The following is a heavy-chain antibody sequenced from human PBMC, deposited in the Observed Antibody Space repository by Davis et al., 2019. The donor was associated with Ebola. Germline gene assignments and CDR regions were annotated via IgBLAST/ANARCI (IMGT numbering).Heavy chain of an antibody. D-gene: IGHD5-24*01. V-gene: IGHV5-51*01. CDR3: ARGTDGYNPGGYFDS. J-gene: IGHJ4*02. CDR2: IFPGDSDT. CDR1: GYSFTNYW. Sequence: KVSCKGSGYSFTNYWIGWVRQMPGKGLECMGIIFPGDSDTRYSPSFQGQVTISADKSISTAYLQWSSLKASDTAMYYCARGTDGYNPGGYFDSWGQGTLVTVSS.